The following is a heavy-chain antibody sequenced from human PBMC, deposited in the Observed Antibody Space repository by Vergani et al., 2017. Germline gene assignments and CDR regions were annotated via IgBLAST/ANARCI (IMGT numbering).Heavy chain of an antibody. CDR2: ISGNNDDV. Sequence: EVQMVESGGGLVKPGGSLRLSCVASGFTFSHYSMNWVRQAPGKGLEWVSSISGNNDDVYYADSVKGRFTISRDNAKNSLYLDMSSLRAEDTAVYYCARVRWSSSSVNWFDPWGQGTLVTVSS. CDR1: GFTFSHYS. CDR3: ARVRWSSSSVNWFDP. V-gene: IGHV3-21*01. J-gene: IGHJ5*02. D-gene: IGHD6-6*01.